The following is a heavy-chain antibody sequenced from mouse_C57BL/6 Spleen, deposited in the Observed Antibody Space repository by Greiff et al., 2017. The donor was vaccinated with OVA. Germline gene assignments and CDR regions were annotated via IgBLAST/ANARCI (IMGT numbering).Heavy chain of an antibody. CDR2: IDPSDSYT. Sequence: QVQLQQPGAELVKPGASVKLSCKASGYTFTSYWMQWVKQRPGQGLEWIGEIDPSDSYTNYNQKFKGKATLTVDPSSSTAYMQLSSLTSEDSAVYYCARGGLTVVAKRFDYWGQGTTLTVSS. V-gene: IGHV1-50*01. CDR1: GYTFTSYW. J-gene: IGHJ2*01. D-gene: IGHD1-1*01. CDR3: ARGGLTVVAKRFDY.